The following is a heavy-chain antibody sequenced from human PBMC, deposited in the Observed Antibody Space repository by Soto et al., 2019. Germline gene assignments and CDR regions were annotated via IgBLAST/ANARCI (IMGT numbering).Heavy chain of an antibody. CDR3: AKHDEADFGGYGFDD. CDR2: ISGSGDAT. J-gene: IGHJ4*02. Sequence: XGCLRLTGAASGFTFNNQPMTWVRQAPGRGLEWVSAISGSGDATYYADSVRGRFTISRDDSKNTVYLQMNSLRDKDTAVYYCAKHDEADFGGYGFDDWGQGTLVTVSS. CDR1: GFTFNNQP. D-gene: IGHD3-10*01. V-gene: IGHV3-23*01.